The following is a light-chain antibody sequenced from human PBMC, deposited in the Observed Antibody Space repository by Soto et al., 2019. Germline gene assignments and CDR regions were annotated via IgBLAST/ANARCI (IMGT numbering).Light chain of an antibody. J-gene: IGKJ2*01. V-gene: IGKV3-20*01. Sequence: EIVLTQSPGTLSLSPGERATLSCRATQSVSNSYLAWYQQKPGQATRLLIYGTSTRATGIPDRFSGSGSGTDFTLTISRLEPEDFAVYYCQQFGTSTSTYTFGQGTKLEI. CDR2: GTS. CDR3: QQFGTSTSTYT. CDR1: QSVSNSY.